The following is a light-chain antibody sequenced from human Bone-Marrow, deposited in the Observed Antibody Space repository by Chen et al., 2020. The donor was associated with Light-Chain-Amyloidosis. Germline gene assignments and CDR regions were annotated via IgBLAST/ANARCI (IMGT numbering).Light chain of an antibody. V-gene: IGLV2-14*01. CDR3: SSYTITNTLV. J-gene: IGLJ1*01. CDR1: SSDVGGDNH. Sequence: QSALPQPASVSGSPGQSITISCTGTSSDVGGDNHVSWYQQHPDKAPKLMIYEVTNRPSWVPDRFSGSKSDNTASLTISGLQTEDEADYFCSSYTITNTLVFGSGPRVTVL. CDR2: EVT.